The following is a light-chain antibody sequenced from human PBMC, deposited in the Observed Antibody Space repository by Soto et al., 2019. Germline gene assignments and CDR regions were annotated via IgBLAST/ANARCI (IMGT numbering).Light chain of an antibody. CDR3: QQFNSYPLT. CDR2: DAS. CDR1: QGISSA. J-gene: IGKJ5*01. Sequence: AIQLTQSPSSLSASVGDRVTITCRASQGISSALAWYQQKPGKAPKLLIYDASSLESGVPSRFSGSGSGTDFTLTISSLQPADFATYYCQQFNSYPLTFGQGTRLESK. V-gene: IGKV1-13*02.